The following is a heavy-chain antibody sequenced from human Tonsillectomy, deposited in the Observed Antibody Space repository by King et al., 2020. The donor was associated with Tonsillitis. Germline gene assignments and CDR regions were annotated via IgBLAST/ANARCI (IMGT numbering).Heavy chain of an antibody. CDR3: ARVLPPAMPDAKYYYSYGMDV. J-gene: IGHJ6*02. Sequence: QLVQSGGGLVQPGGSLRLSCAASGFTFSSYSMNWVRQAPGKGLEWVSYISSSSSTIYYADSVKGRFTISRDNAKNSLFLQMNSLRAEDPAMYYCARVLPPAMPDAKYYYSYGMDVWGQGTTVTVSS. CDR2: ISSSSSTI. V-gene: IGHV3-48*04. D-gene: IGHD2-2*01. CDR1: GFTFSSYS.